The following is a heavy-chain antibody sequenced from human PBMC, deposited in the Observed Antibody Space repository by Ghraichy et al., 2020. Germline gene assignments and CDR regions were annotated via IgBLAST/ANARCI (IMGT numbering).Heavy chain of an antibody. CDR2: IIPIFGTA. J-gene: IGHJ6*03. CDR1: GGTFSSYA. Sequence: SVKVSCKASGGTFSSYAISWVRQAPGQGLEWMGGIIPIFGTANYAQKFQGRVTITADESTSTAYMELSSLRSEDTAVYYCAREEARGYNYYYYYMDVWGKGTTVTVSS. D-gene: IGHD5-18*01. V-gene: IGHV1-69*13. CDR3: AREEARGYNYYYYYMDV.